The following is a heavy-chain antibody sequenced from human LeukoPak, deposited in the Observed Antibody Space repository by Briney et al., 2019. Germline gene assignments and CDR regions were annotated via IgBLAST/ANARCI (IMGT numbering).Heavy chain of an antibody. CDR1: GGSISSYY. J-gene: IGHJ3*02. CDR3: ARAGYCSGGSCYLGFLEAFDI. CDR2: IYYSGST. V-gene: IGHV4-59*01. D-gene: IGHD2-15*01. Sequence: SETLSLTCTVSGGSISSYYWSWIRQPPGKGLEWIGYIYYSGSTNYNPSLKSRVTISVDTSKNQFSLKLSSVTAADTAVYYCARAGYCSGGSCYLGFLEAFDIWGQGTMVTVSS.